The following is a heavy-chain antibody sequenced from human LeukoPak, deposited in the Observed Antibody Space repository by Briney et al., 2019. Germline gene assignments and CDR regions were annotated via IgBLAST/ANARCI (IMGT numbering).Heavy chain of an antibody. D-gene: IGHD3-22*01. CDR1: GGSFNDYY. J-gene: IGHJ4*02. CDR2: INHSGST. Sequence: PSETLSLTCAVYGGSFNDYYWNWIRQPPGKGLEWIGEINHSGSTNYNPSLKSRVTISVDTSKNQFSLKLSSVTAADTAVYYCARVTGYMIEDYFDYRGQGTLVTVSS. V-gene: IGHV4-34*01. CDR3: ARVTGYMIEDYFDY.